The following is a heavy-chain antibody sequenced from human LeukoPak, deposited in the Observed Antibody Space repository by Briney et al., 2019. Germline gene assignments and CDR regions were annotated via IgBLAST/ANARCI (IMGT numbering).Heavy chain of an antibody. CDR2: VSTNGNT. D-gene: IGHD7-27*01. CDR1: GGSISSYY. Sequence: PSETLSLTCSVSGGSISSYYWSWIRQPPGNGLEWIGYVSTNGNTNYNPSLKGRVTISVDTSKNQFSLKLSSVTAADTAVYYCAVTLGIRGYYFDYWGQGTLVTVSS. J-gene: IGHJ4*02. V-gene: IGHV4-4*08. CDR3: AVTLGIRGYYFDY.